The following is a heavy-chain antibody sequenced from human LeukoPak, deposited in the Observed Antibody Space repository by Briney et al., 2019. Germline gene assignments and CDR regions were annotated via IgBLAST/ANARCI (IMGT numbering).Heavy chain of an antibody. CDR2: INHSGSI. CDR3: ARMGSYYDILTGYYSGTGDY. Sequence: SETLSLTCAVYGGSFSGYYWSWIRQPPGKGLEWIGEINHSGSINYNPSLKSRVTISVDTSKNQFSLKLSSVTAADTAVYYCARMGSYYDILTGYYSGTGDYWGQGTLVTVSS. D-gene: IGHD3-9*01. CDR1: GGSFSGYY. J-gene: IGHJ4*02. V-gene: IGHV4-34*01.